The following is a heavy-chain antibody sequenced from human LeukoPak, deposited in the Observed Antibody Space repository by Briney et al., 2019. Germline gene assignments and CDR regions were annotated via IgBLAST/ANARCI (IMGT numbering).Heavy chain of an antibody. J-gene: IGHJ5*02. CDR1: GFTFSSYG. V-gene: IGHV3-30*18. Sequence: GGSLRLSCAASGFTFSSYGMHWVRQAPGKGLEWVAVISYDGSNKYYADSVKGRFTISRDNSKNTLYLQMNSLRAEDTAVYYCAKAGYSSSWYWFDPWGQGTLVTVSS. D-gene: IGHD6-13*01. CDR3: AKAGYSSSWYWFDP. CDR2: ISYDGSNK.